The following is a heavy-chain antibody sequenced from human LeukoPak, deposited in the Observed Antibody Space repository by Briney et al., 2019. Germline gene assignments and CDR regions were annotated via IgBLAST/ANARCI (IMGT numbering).Heavy chain of an antibody. CDR2: INPSGGST. V-gene: IGHV1-46*01. Sequence: ASVKVSCKASGYTFTSYYMHWVRQAPGQGLEWMGIINPSGGSTSYAQKFQGRVTMTRDTSTSTVYMELSSLRSEDTAVYYCARDVLGYSYGPYGMDVWGQGTTVTVSS. J-gene: IGHJ6*02. D-gene: IGHD5-18*01. CDR1: GYTFTSYY. CDR3: ARDVLGYSYGPYGMDV.